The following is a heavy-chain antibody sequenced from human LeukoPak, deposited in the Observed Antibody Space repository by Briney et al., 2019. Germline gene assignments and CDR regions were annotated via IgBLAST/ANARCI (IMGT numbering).Heavy chain of an antibody. CDR1: GFTFSSYA. CDR2: IGGSGSNT. J-gene: IGHJ4*02. CDR3: ARDLAGITATPGDN. V-gene: IGHV3-23*01. Sequence: GGSLRLSCAASGFTFSSYAMTWVRQAPGKGLEWVSGIGGSGSNTYYADSVRGRFTISRDNSKNTLYLQMNSLRAEDTAVYYCARDLAGITATPGDNWGQGTLVTVSS. D-gene: IGHD1-20*01.